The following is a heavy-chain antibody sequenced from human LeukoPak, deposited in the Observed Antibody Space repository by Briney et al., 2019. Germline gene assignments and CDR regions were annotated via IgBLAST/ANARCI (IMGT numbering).Heavy chain of an antibody. J-gene: IGHJ4*02. CDR3: ARYYGSVRFDY. Sequence: GSLRLSCAASGFTFSSYEMNWVRQAPGKGLEWVSYISSSGSTIYYADSVKGRFTISRDNAKNSLYLQMNSLRAEDTAVYYCARYYGSVRFDYWGQGTLVTVSS. CDR1: GFTFSSYE. V-gene: IGHV3-48*03. D-gene: IGHD3-10*01. CDR2: ISSSGSTI.